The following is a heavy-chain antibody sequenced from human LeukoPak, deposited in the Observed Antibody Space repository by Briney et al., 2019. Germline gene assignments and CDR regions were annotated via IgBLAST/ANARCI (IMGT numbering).Heavy chain of an antibody. Sequence: SETLSLTCTVSGGSLGIYYWNWIRQPAGKGLEWIGRMYIGESTGYNPSLKSRVTMSVDTSKNQFSLKLSSVTAADTAVYYCARGSQSHDYSKGPNYYYMDVWGKGTTVTVSS. V-gene: IGHV4-4*07. CDR2: MYIGEST. CDR1: GGSLGIYY. CDR3: ARGSQSHDYSKGPNYYYMDV. J-gene: IGHJ6*03. D-gene: IGHD4-11*01.